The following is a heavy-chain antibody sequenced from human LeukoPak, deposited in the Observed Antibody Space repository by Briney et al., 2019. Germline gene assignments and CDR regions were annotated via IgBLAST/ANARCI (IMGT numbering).Heavy chain of an antibody. CDR3: TTIRPGY. CDR1: GFTFSSYW. D-gene: IGHD5-12*01. J-gene: IGHJ4*02. V-gene: IGHV3-74*01. Sequence: GGSLRLSCSASGFTFSSYWIHWVRQVPGKGLVWVARIKDGGTTTDYADSVKGRFTIPRDDAKNTLYLQMNSLRAEDTAVYYCTTIRPGYWGQGTLVTVPP. CDR2: IKDGGTTT.